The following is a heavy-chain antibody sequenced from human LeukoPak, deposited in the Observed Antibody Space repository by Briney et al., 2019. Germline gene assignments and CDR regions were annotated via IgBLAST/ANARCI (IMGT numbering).Heavy chain of an antibody. J-gene: IGHJ5*02. V-gene: IGHV1-46*01. Sequence: ASVKVSCKASGYTFTSYYMHWVRQPPGQGLEWMGVINPSGGSTSYAQKFQGRVTMTRDTSTSTVYMELSSLRSEDTAVYYCARGGDVYGSGPNWFDPWGQGTLVTVSS. D-gene: IGHD3-10*01. CDR1: GYTFTSYY. CDR2: INPSGGST. CDR3: ARGGDVYGSGPNWFDP.